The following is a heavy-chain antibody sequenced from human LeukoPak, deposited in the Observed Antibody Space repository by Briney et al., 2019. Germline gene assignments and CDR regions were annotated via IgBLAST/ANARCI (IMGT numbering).Heavy chain of an antibody. CDR3: ARDAPGSHFDY. D-gene: IGHD7-27*01. J-gene: IGHJ4*02. Sequence: PGGSLRLSCAASGFTFSSYAMNWVRQAPGKGLEWVSTITTGSSNYIHYADSVKGRFTISRDNAKNSLYLQMNSLRAEDTAVYYCARDAPGSHFDYWGQGTLVTVSS. CDR2: ITTGSSNYI. V-gene: IGHV3-21*01. CDR1: GFTFSSYA.